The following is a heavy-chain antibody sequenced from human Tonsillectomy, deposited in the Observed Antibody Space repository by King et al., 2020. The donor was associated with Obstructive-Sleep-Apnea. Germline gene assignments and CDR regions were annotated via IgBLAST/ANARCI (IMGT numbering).Heavy chain of an antibody. D-gene: IGHD6-13*01. CDR2: INHSGST. CDR1: GGSFSDYY. Sequence: VQLQQWGAGLLKPSETLSLTCAVFGGSFSDYYWSWIRQPPGKGLEWIGEINHSGSTNYNPSLKIRVTISVDTSKNQFSLKVNSVTAADTAVYYCARGSGAAAVNWFDPWGQGTLVTVSS. CDR3: ARGSGAAAVNWFDP. J-gene: IGHJ5*02. V-gene: IGHV4-34*01.